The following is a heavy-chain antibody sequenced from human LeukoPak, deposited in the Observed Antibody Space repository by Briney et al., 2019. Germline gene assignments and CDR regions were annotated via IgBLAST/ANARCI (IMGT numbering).Heavy chain of an antibody. Sequence: PSETLSLTCTVSGGSISSYYWSWIRQPPGKGLEWIGYIYYSGSTNYNPSLKSRVTISVDTSKNQFSLKLSSVTAADTAVYYCARRRYGGYFDYWGQGTLVTVSS. CDR3: ARRRYGGYFDY. CDR2: IYYSGST. J-gene: IGHJ4*02. CDR1: GGSISSYY. V-gene: IGHV4-59*08. D-gene: IGHD4-23*01.